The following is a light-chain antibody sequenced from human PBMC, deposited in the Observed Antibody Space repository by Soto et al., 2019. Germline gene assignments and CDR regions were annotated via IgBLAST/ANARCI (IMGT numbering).Light chain of an antibody. J-gene: IGKJ1*01. CDR3: QHYNSYSEA. CDR1: QTISSW. CDR2: KPS. V-gene: IGKV1-5*03. Sequence: DIQMTQSPSTLSGSVGDRVTITCRASQTISSWLAWYQQKPGKAPKLLIYKPSTLKSGVPSRFSGSGSGTEFTLTISNLQPDDFATYYCQHYNSYSEAFGQGTKVELK.